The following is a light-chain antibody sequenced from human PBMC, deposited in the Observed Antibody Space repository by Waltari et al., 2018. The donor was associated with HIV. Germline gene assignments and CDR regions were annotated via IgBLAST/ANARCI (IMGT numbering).Light chain of an antibody. V-gene: IGLV1-47*01. Sequence: QPKMTQAPSASKTPGQRITMSCSGSKSNIVNNSTYWYQQIAGAAPRLVMARNAQRPAGVPDRFSGTKSGTSAFLAITGLRLDDEATYVCASWDDNLGHWIFGGGTKLTVL. CDR1: KSNIVNNS. CDR2: RNA. J-gene: IGLJ2*01. CDR3: ASWDDNLGHWI.